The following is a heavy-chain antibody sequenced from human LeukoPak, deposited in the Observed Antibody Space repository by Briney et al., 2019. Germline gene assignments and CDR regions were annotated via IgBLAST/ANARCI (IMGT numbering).Heavy chain of an antibody. CDR2: ISGSGGST. CDR1: GFTFSSYA. V-gene: IGHV3-23*01. D-gene: IGHD5-12*01. CDR3: AKGGAGDNIVATIVGTDY. Sequence: GGSLRLSCAASGFTFSSYAMSWVRQAPGKGLEWVSAISGSGGSTYYADSVKGRFTISRDNSKNTLYLQMNSLRAEDTAVYCCAKGGAGDNIVATIVGTDYWGQGTLVTVSS. J-gene: IGHJ4*02.